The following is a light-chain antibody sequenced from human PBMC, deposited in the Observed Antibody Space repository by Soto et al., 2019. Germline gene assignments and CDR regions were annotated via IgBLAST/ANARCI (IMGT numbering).Light chain of an antibody. CDR1: ESVTDNS. CDR2: GAS. J-gene: IGKJ2*01. V-gene: IGKV3-20*01. CDR3: QQYGSSYT. Sequence: EIVLTQSPGTLSLSPGERATLSCRASESVTDNSLAWFQQKPGQPPRLLISGASSRAAGIPDRFSGSGSGRDFTLSISRLEPEDFAVYYCQQYGSSYTFGQGTKLEIK.